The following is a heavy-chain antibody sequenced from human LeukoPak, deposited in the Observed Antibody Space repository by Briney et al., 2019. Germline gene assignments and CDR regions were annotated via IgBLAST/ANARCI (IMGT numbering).Heavy chain of an antibody. D-gene: IGHD6-13*01. CDR2: IYSGGDT. CDR3: TRGPVSTCYSDY. V-gene: IGHV3-66*02. J-gene: IGHJ4*02. CDR1: GFTVSSNY. Sequence: QPGGSLRLSCAASGFTVSSNYMNWVRQARGKRREWRSIIYSGGDTYYADSVKGRFTISRDNSKNTLYLQMNNLRADDTAVYYCTRGPVSTCYSDYWGQGTLVTVSS.